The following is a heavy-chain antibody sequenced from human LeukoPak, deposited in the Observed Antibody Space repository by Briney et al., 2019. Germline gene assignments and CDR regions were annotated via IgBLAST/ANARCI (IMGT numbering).Heavy chain of an antibody. D-gene: IGHD6-6*01. CDR1: GGSISSHY. Sequence: SETLSLTCTVSGGSISSHYWSWIRQPPGKGLEWIGYIYYSGSTNYNPSLKSRVTISVDTSKNQFSLKLSSVTAADTAVYYCARGRSWFDPWGQGTLVTVPS. J-gene: IGHJ5*02. V-gene: IGHV4-59*11. CDR2: IYYSGST. CDR3: ARGRSWFDP.